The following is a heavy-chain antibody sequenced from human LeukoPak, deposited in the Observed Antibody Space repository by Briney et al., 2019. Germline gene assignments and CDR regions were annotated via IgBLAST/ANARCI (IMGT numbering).Heavy chain of an antibody. CDR1: GFHFDDHS. Sequence: PGGSLRLSCEVSGFHFDDHSMNWVRQAPGKGLEWVSYISTTSSYIFYADSVKGRFTISRDNAKRSLYLQMNSLRAEDTAVYYCARDSSPYSSDTKTFDYWGQGTLVSVSS. D-gene: IGHD5-12*01. V-gene: IGHV3-21*01. J-gene: IGHJ4*02. CDR2: ISTTSSYI. CDR3: ARDSSPYSSDTKTFDY.